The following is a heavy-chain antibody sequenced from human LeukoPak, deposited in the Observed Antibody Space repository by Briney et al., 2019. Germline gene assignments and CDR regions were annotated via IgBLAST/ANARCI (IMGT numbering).Heavy chain of an antibody. J-gene: IGHJ4*02. CDR2: IFPGDSDT. D-gene: IGHD5-18*01. V-gene: IGHV5-51*03. CDR1: GYNFATYW. Sequence: PGESLTISCKGSGYNFATYWIGWVRQMPGKGLEWMGIIFPGDSDTRYSPSFEGQVTISADKSISTAYLQWSSLKASDTAMYYCARLVATAGPYSDYWGRGTLVTVSS. CDR3: ARLVATAGPYSDY.